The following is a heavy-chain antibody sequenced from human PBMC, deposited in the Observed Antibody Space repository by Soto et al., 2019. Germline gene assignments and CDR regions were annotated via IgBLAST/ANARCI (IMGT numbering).Heavy chain of an antibody. J-gene: IGHJ3*02. CDR3: ARRYGYGTFDS. Sequence: SETLSLTCTVSGGSISSYYWSWIRQPPGKGLEWIGYIYYSGSTKYNPSLKSRVSISVDTSKNQFSLKLSSVTAADTAVDFCARRYGYGTFDSWGQGTVVTVSS. CDR1: GGSISSYY. D-gene: IGHD5-18*01. V-gene: IGHV4-59*01. CDR2: IYYSGST.